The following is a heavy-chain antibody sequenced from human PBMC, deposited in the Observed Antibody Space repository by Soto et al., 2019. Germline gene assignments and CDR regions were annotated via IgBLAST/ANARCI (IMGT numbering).Heavy chain of an antibody. CDR3: ASFTAHGGNYGND. D-gene: IGHD4-4*01. J-gene: IGHJ4*02. CDR2: IIPIFGTA. V-gene: IGHV1-69*13. Sequence: SLQVSCKASGGTFSSYAISWVRQAPGQGLEWMGGIIPIFGTANYAQKFQGRVTITADESTSTAYMELSSLRSEDTAVYYCASFTAHGGNYGNDWGQGTLVTVAS. CDR1: GGTFSSYA.